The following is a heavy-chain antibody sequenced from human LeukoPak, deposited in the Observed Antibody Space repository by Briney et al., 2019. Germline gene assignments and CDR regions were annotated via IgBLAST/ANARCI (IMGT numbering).Heavy chain of an antibody. Sequence: PSETLSLTCTVSGGSISSSSYYWGWIRQPQGKGWEWIGCCYYSGSTYYNPPLKSRVTISVDTSQNQFSLKLSSVTAADTAVDYCARFRVSLTGTTWEYFDYWGQGTLVTVSS. CDR1: GGSISSSSYY. CDR2: CYYSGST. CDR3: ARFRVSLTGTTWEYFDY. V-gene: IGHV4-39*07. D-gene: IGHD1-7*01. J-gene: IGHJ4*02.